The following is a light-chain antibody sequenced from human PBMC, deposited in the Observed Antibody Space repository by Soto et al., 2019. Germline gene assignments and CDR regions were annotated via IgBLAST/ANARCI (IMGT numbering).Light chain of an antibody. CDR1: QSVSSNY. CDR3: QQYNNWPRT. V-gene: IGKV3-20*01. Sequence: EIVLTQSPGTLSLSQGERATLSCRASQSVSSNYLAWFQQKPGQAPRLLIYAASSRATGIPDRFSGSGSGTEFTLTISSLQSEDFAVYYCQQYNNWPRTFGQGTKVDIK. CDR2: AAS. J-gene: IGKJ1*01.